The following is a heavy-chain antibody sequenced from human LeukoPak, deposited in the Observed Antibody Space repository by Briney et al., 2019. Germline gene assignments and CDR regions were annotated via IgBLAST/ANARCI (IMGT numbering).Heavy chain of an antibody. D-gene: IGHD2-15*01. CDR1: GFSLITSGVG. CDR3: AHNLYSSGGSCYSVRWFDP. J-gene: IGHJ5*02. V-gene: IGHV2-5*02. CDR2: IYWDADK. Sequence: SGPTLVNXTQTLTLTCTFSGFSLITSGVGVGWIRQPPGKALEWLALIYWDADKRYSPSLKSRLSITKDTSKNQVVLTMTNMDPVDTATYYCAHNLYSSGGSCYSVRWFDPWGQGTLVTVSS.